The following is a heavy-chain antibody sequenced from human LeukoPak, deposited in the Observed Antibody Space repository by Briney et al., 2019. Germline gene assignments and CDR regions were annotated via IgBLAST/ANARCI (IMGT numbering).Heavy chain of an antibody. D-gene: IGHD6-19*01. CDR1: GGSISSSSYY. CDR3: AREVAVAGTMNWFDP. Sequence: SETLSLTCTVSGGSISSSSYYWGWIRQPPGKGLEWTGSIYYSGSTYYNPSLKSRVTISVDTSKNQFSLKLSSVTAADTAVYYCAREVAVAGTMNWFDPWGQGTLVTVSS. V-gene: IGHV4-39*07. CDR2: IYYSGST. J-gene: IGHJ5*02.